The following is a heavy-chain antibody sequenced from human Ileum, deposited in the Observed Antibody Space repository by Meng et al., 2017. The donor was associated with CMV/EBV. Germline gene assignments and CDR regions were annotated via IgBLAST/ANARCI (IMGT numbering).Heavy chain of an antibody. D-gene: IGHD1-26*01. Sequence: QGQLPHGGAGLLKPSETRSLTCAVYSGSFSDFFWGWIRQPPGKGLEWIGESSHSGNTKYNPSLKSRVTISVDASKNQFSLNMRSVTAADTAVYYCARGRDFWWEMDYTGQGTLVTVSS. CDR1: SGSFSDFF. V-gene: IGHV4-34*01. J-gene: IGHJ4*02. CDR3: ARGRDFWWEMDY. CDR2: SSHSGNT.